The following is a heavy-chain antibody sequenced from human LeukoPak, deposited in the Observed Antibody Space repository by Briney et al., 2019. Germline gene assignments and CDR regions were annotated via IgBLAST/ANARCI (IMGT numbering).Heavy chain of an antibody. CDR2: IYYSGST. CDR3: ARIVGATFDY. J-gene: IGHJ4*02. D-gene: IGHD1-26*01. Sequence: SETLSLICTVSGGSISSYYWTWIRQPPGKGLEWIGSIYYSGSTYYNPSLKSRVTISVDTSKNQFSLKLSSVTAADTAVYYCARIVGATFDYWGQGTLVTVSS. V-gene: IGHV4-59*05. CDR1: GGSISSYY.